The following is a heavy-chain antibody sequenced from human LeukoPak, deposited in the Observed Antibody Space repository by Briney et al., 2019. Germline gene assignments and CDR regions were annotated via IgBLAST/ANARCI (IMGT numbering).Heavy chain of an antibody. CDR2: INPNSGGT. CDR3: AREGTPSIMITQFDNWFDP. J-gene: IGHJ5*02. Sequence: ASVKVSCKASGHTFTGYYMHWVRQAPGQGLEWMGWINPNSGGTNYAQKFQGRVTMTRDTSISTAYMELSRLRSDDTAVYYCAREGTPSIMITQFDNWFDPWGQGTLVTVSS. D-gene: IGHD3-16*01. V-gene: IGHV1-2*02. CDR1: GHTFTGYY.